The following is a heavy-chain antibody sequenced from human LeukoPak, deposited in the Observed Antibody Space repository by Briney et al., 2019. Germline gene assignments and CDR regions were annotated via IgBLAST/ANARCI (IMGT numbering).Heavy chain of an antibody. CDR1: GFTFSYFW. D-gene: IGHD1-26*01. V-gene: IGHV3-7*05. J-gene: IGHJ4*02. CDR2: INLDGTER. Sequence: GGSLRLSCAASGFTFSYFWMSWVRQAPGKALEWVANINLDGTERHYVDSVKGRFTISRDNARKSLYLQMNSLRDEDTAVYYCARDNVGATPFDYWGQGTLVTVSS. CDR3: ARDNVGATPFDY.